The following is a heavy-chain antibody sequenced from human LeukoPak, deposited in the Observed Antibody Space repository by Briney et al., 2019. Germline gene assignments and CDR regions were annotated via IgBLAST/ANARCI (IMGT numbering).Heavy chain of an antibody. CDR1: GYSFTNHW. CDR3: ARKIRYCGGDCYFDAFDI. V-gene: IGHV5-51*01. Sequence: GSLKISCKGSGYSFTNHWIGWVRQMPGKGLEWMGILYPGDSDTKYSPSFQGQVTISADKSISTAYLQWSSLKASDTAMYYCARKIRYCGGDCYFDAFDIWGQGTMVTVSS. CDR2: LYPGDSDT. J-gene: IGHJ3*02. D-gene: IGHD2-21*02.